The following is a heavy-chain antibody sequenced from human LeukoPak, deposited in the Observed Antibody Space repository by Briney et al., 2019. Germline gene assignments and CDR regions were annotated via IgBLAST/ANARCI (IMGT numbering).Heavy chain of an antibody. J-gene: IGHJ4*02. CDR2: IFHSGTT. V-gene: IGHV4-31*03. CDR3: AKEAKDGYNSRAFDF. CDR1: GGSISSGGY. D-gene: IGHD5-24*01. Sequence: SQTLSLTCSVSGGSISSGGYWGWIRQRPGKGLEWLGYIFHSGTTNYNPSLKSRVMISVDTSMNQFSLKLSSVTAADTAVYYCAKEAKDGYNSRAFDFWGQGTLVTVSS.